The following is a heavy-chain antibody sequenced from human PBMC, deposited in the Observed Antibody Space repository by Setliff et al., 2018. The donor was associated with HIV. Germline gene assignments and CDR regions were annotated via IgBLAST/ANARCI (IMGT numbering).Heavy chain of an antibody. Sequence: GGSLRLSCAASGFTVDEYGMSWVRQAPGKGLAWVSGINWNGGSTGYADSVKGRFTISRDNAKNSLYLQMNSLRAEDTALYYCARGISGWYAPLGYWGQGTLVTVSS. V-gene: IGHV3-20*04. D-gene: IGHD6-19*01. CDR3: ARGISGWYAPLGY. CDR2: INWNGGST. J-gene: IGHJ4*02. CDR1: GFTVDEYG.